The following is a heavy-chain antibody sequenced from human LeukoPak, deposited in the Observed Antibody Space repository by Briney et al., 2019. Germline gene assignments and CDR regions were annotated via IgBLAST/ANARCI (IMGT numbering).Heavy chain of an antibody. CDR3: AKGAKQWLVLGPTFDP. Sequence: PGGSLRLSCAASGFTFSSYGMHWVRQAPGKGLEWVAVISYDGSNKYYADSVKGRFTISRDNSKNTLYLQMNSLRAEDTAVYYCAKGAKQWLVLGPTFDPWGQGTLVTVSS. J-gene: IGHJ5*02. CDR1: GFTFSSYG. CDR2: ISYDGSNK. V-gene: IGHV3-30*18. D-gene: IGHD6-19*01.